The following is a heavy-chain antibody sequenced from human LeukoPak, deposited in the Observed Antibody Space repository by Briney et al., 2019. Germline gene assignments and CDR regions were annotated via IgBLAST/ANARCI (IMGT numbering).Heavy chain of an antibody. D-gene: IGHD3-3*01. V-gene: IGHV4-59*12. CDR2: IYYSGST. CDR1: GGSISNYY. J-gene: IGHJ4*02. CDR3: ARIGSRYYDFWSGYYSFDY. Sequence: SETLSLTCTVSGGSISNYYWSWIRQPPGKGLEWIGYIYYSGSTNYNPSLKSRVTISVDTSKNQFSLKLSSVTAADTAVYYCARIGSRYYDFWSGYYSFDYWGQGTLVTVSS.